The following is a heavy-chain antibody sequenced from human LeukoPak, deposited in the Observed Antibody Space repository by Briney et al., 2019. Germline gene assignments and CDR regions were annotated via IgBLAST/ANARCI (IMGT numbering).Heavy chain of an antibody. CDR3: AKERDGDYRYYNFDL. J-gene: IGHJ2*01. Sequence: GGSLRLSCAASGFTFDDYAMHWVRQAPGKGLEWVSLIREDCGNTYYANSVKGLFTISRDNSKNSLYLQMNSLRTEDTALYYCAKERDGDYRYYNFDLWGRGTLVT. CDR2: IREDCGNT. D-gene: IGHD4-17*01. CDR1: GFTFDDYA. V-gene: IGHV3-43*02.